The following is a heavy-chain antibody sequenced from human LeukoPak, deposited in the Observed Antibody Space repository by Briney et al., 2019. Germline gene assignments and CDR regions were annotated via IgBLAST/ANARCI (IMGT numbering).Heavy chain of an antibody. Sequence: GGSLRLSCAASGFTFSSYAMSWVRQAPGKGLEWVSAISGSGGSTYYADSVKGRFTISRDNSKDTLYLQMNSLRAEDTAVYYCAKDQQQLIDSFDYWGQGTLVTVSS. D-gene: IGHD6-13*01. J-gene: IGHJ4*02. V-gene: IGHV3-23*01. CDR3: AKDQQQLIDSFDY. CDR1: GFTFSSYA. CDR2: ISGSGGST.